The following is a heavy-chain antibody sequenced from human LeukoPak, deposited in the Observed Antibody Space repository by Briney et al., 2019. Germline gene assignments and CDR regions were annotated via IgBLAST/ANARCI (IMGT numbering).Heavy chain of an antibody. Sequence: PGGSLRLSCAASGLTFSNYAIHWVRQAPGKGLEWVAVISYDGSNKYYADSVKGRFTISRDNSKNTLYLQMNSLRAEDTAVYYCARETRSGSYSDFDYWGQGTLVTVSS. V-gene: IGHV3-30*04. CDR1: GLTFSNYA. CDR3: ARETRSGSYSDFDY. CDR2: ISYDGSNK. J-gene: IGHJ4*02. D-gene: IGHD3-10*01.